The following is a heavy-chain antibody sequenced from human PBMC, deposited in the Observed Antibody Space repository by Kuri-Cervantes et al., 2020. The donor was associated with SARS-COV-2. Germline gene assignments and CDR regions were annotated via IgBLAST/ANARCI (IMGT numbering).Heavy chain of an antibody. Sequence: SVKVSCKASGGSLFGYAFSWVRQAPGQGLEWMGRIIPIFGTANYAQKFQGRVTITADKSTSTAYMELSSLRSEDTAVYYCAREVGFSLWGYNYYMDVWGKGTTVTVSS. D-gene: IGHD3-16*01. CDR2: IIPIFGTA. J-gene: IGHJ6*03. CDR1: GGSLFGYA. CDR3: AREVGFSLWGYNYYMDV. V-gene: IGHV1-69*06.